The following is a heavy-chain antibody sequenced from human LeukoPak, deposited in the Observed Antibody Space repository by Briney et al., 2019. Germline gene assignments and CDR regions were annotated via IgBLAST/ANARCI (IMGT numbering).Heavy chain of an antibody. Sequence: PSETLSLTCTVSGGSISSGGYYWSWIRQPPGKGLEWIGYIYHSGSTNYNPSLKSRVTISVDKSKNQFSLKLSSVTAADTAVYYCARGPIGYALRWGQGTLVTVSS. CDR1: GGSISSGGYY. CDR3: ARGPIGYALR. J-gene: IGHJ4*02. D-gene: IGHD2-2*01. CDR2: IYHSGST. V-gene: IGHV4-30-2*01.